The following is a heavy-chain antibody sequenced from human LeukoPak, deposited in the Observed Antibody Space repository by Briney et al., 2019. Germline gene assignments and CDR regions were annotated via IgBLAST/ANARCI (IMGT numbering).Heavy chain of an antibody. CDR3: ARALAAAAPYGMDV. J-gene: IGHJ6*02. CDR1: EFILSSYA. Sequence: GGSLRLSCEASEFILSSYAMSWVRQAPGKGLEWVSSISGNGAHPYYADSVRGRFTISRDNAKNSLYLQMNSLRAEDTAVYYCARALAAAAPYGMDVWAKGPRSPSP. D-gene: IGHD6-13*01. V-gene: IGHV3-23*01. CDR2: ISGNGAHP.